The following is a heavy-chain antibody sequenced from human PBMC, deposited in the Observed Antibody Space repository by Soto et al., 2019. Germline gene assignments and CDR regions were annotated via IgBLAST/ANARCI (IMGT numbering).Heavy chain of an antibody. V-gene: IGHV1-69*13. CDR2: IIPIFGTA. D-gene: IGHD6-19*01. CDR1: RNACSSYG. J-gene: IGHJ6*02. CDR3: AIQWLGTYYYGMDV. Sequence: SVEVACTASRNACSSYGTPWVRKAPGQGLEWMGGIIPIFGTANYAQKFQGRVTITADESTSTAYMELSSLRSEDTAVYYCAIQWLGTYYYGMDVWGQGTTVTVSS.